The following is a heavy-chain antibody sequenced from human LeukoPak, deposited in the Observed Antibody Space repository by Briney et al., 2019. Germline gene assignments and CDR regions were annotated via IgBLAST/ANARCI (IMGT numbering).Heavy chain of an antibody. CDR2: ILNSGST. Sequence: SETLSLTCTVSGDSISSYYWKWIRQPPGKGLEWIGSILNSGSTNYNPSLRSRVTISVDTSKNEFSLRVKSVTAADTAVYYCARRPSGANWFDPWGQGTLVTVSS. CDR3: ARRPSGANWFDP. V-gene: IGHV4-59*01. CDR1: GDSISSYY. J-gene: IGHJ5*02. D-gene: IGHD4-17*01.